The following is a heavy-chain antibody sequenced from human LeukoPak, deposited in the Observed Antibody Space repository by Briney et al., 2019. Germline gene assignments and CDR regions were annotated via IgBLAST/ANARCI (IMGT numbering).Heavy chain of an antibody. D-gene: IGHD6-6*01. CDR2: IYPGDSDT. CDR3: ARVLEYSSSSTYGFDP. J-gene: IGHJ5*02. V-gene: IGHV5-51*01. CDR1: GYSLTSYW. Sequence: LGGSLKISCKGSGYSLTSYWIGWVRQMPGKGLEWMGIIYPGDSDTRYSPSFQGQVTISADKSISTAYLQWSSLKASDTAMYYCARVLEYSSSSTYGFDPWGQGTLVTVSS.